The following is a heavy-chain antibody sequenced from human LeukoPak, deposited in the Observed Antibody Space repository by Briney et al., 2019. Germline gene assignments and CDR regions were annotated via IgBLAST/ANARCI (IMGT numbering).Heavy chain of an antibody. Sequence: GGSLRLSCAASGFTFSSYAMNWVRQAPGRGLEWVSAVDRSSDSTYYAESVKGRFTVSRDNSKSTLFLEMNSLRAEDTAVYYCAKDPPRGDGYQPNFSDSWGQGTLVTVSS. J-gene: IGHJ4*02. CDR2: VDRSSDST. V-gene: IGHV3-23*01. D-gene: IGHD5-24*01. CDR3: AKDPPRGDGYQPNFSDS. CDR1: GFTFSSYA.